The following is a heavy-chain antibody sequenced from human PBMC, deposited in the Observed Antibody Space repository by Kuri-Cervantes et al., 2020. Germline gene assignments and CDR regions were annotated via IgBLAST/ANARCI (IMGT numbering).Heavy chain of an antibody. V-gene: IGHV3-21*01. D-gene: IGHD3-3*01. CDR3: ARARRFFGYYFDY. Sequence: GGSLRLSCAASGFTFSSYSMNWVRQAPGEGLEWVSSISSSSSYIYYADSVKGRFTISRDNAKNSLYLQMNSLRAEDAAVYYCARARRFFGYYFDYWGQGTLVTVSS. CDR1: GFTFSSYS. J-gene: IGHJ4*02. CDR2: ISSSSSYI.